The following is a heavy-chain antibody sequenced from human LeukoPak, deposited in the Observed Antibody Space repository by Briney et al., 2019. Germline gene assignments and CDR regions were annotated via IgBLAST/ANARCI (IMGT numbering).Heavy chain of an antibody. J-gene: IGHJ4*02. D-gene: IGHD3-10*01. CDR3: ASAYLAWLGTDY. V-gene: IGHV3-66*01. Sequence: PGGSLRLSCAASGFTVSRNYMSWVRQTPGKGLEWVSVIYSGGSTNYADSVKGRFTISGDNSKNTLFLQMNSLRAEDTAIYYCASAYLAWLGTDYWSQGSLVTVSS. CDR2: IYSGGST. CDR1: GFTVSRNY.